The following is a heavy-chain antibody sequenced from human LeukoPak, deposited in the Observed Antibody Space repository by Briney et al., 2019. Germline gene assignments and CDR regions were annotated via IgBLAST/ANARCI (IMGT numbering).Heavy chain of an antibody. CDR3: ARDWGVDIVATIRAFDI. CDR2: IKQDGSEK. Sequence: GRSLRLSCAASGFTFSSYWMSWVRQAPGKGLEWVANIKQDGSEKYYVDSVKGRFTISRDNAKNSLYLQMNSLRAEDTAVYYCARDWGVDIVATIRAFDIWGQGTMVTVSS. CDR1: GFTFSSYW. D-gene: IGHD5-12*01. V-gene: IGHV3-7*01. J-gene: IGHJ3*02.